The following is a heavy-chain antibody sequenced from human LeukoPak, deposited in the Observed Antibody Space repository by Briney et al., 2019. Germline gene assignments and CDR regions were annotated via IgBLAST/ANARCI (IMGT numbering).Heavy chain of an antibody. Sequence: GASVKVSCKASGYIFTSYYMHWVRQAPGQGLEWVGIINPSDGYTTYAQKFQGRVTMTRDTSTSTVYMELTSLRSEDTAVYYCATGLGSNDYADGLDPFDYWGQGALLTVSS. J-gene: IGHJ4*02. CDR2: INPSDGYT. CDR1: GYIFTSYY. V-gene: IGHV1-46*01. CDR3: ATGLGSNDYADGLDPFDY. D-gene: IGHD4-17*01.